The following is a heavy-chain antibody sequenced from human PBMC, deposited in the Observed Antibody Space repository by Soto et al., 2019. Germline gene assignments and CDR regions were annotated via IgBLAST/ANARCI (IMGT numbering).Heavy chain of an antibody. CDR3: AKDSAAMALGVYNWFDP. CDR1: GFTFSSYA. V-gene: IGHV3-23*01. D-gene: IGHD5-18*01. Sequence: GGSLRLSCAASGFTFSSYAMSWVRQAPGKGLEWVSAISGSGGSTYYADSVKGRFTISRDNSKNTLYLQMNSLRAEDTAVYYCAKDSAAMALGVYNWFDPWGQGTLVTVSS. J-gene: IGHJ5*02. CDR2: ISGSGGST.